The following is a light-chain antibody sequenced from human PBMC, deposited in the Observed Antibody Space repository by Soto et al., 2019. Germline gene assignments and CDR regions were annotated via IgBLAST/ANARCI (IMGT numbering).Light chain of an antibody. J-gene: IGLJ3*02. V-gene: IGLV2-8*01. CDR2: EVS. Sequence: QSVLTQPASVSGSAGQSITISCSGTMRDVGAYNLVSWYQQHPGTAPKLIIYEVSRRPSGVPDRFSGSKSGNTASLTVSGLQTEDEAYYYCSSYAGSNNLVFGGGTKVTVL. CDR1: MRDVGAYNL. CDR3: SSYAGSNNLV.